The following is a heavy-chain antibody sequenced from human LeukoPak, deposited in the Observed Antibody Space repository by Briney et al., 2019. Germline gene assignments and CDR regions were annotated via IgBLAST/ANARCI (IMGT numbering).Heavy chain of an antibody. CDR1: GDSVSSSTVT. J-gene: IGHJ4*02. CDR2: TYYRSKWYN. D-gene: IGHD5-12*01. CDR3: PRASVATSCWAFDY. V-gene: IGHV6-1*01. Sequence: SQTLSLTCVISGDSVSSSTVTWNWIRQSPSRGLEWLGWTYYRSKWYNDYAVSVKSRITINPDTSKNQFSLQLNSVTPEDTAIYYCPRASVATSCWAFDYWGRGTLVTVSS.